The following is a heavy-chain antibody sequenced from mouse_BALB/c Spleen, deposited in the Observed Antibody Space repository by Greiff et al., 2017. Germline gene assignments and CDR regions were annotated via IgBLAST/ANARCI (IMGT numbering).Heavy chain of an antibody. CDR2: ISSGGSYT. V-gene: IGHV5-9-4*01. CDR1: GFTFSSYA. Sequence: EVMLVESGGGLVKPGGSLKLSCAASGFTFSSYAMSWVRQSPEKRLEWVAEISSGGSYTYYPDTVTGRFTISRDNAKNTLYLEMSSLRSEDTAMYYCARGESTMITTAWFAYWGQGTLVTVSA. D-gene: IGHD2-4*01. CDR3: ARGESTMITTAWFAY. J-gene: IGHJ3*01.